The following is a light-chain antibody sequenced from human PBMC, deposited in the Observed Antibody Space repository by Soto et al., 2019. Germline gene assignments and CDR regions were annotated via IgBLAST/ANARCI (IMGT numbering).Light chain of an antibody. CDR1: QSVLFRSSNKNY. CDR2: WAS. CDR3: QQYYSSRPIT. J-gene: IGKJ5*01. Sequence: DIVMTQSPDSLAVSLGERATINCKSSQSVLFRSSNKNYLAWYQQKPGQPPKLLIYWASTQESGVPDRFSGSGSGTDFTLTISSLQAEDVAVYYCQQYYSSRPITFGQGTRLEIK. V-gene: IGKV4-1*01.